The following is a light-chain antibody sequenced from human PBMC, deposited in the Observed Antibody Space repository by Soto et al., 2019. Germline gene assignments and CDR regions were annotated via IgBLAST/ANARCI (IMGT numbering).Light chain of an antibody. V-gene: IGKV3-15*01. CDR3: QQYNNWPPLT. Sequence: EIVTTQSPATLSVSPGERATLSCRASQSVGSNLAWYQQKPGQAPRLLIYGASTRATGIPARFSGSGSGTEFTLTISSLQSEDFAVYYCQQYNNWPPLTFGGGTKVEIK. CDR2: GAS. CDR1: QSVGSN. J-gene: IGKJ4*01.